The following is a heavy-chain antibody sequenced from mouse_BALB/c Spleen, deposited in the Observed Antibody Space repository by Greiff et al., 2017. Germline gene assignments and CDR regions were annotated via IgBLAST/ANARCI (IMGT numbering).Heavy chain of an antibody. J-gene: IGHJ4*01. V-gene: IGHV5-4*02. CDR3: ARDRGYGTPYAMDY. CDR1: GFTFSDYY. D-gene: IGHD1-1*01. Sequence: EVHLVESGGGLVKPGGSLKLSCAASGFTFSDYYMYWVRQTPEKRLEWVATISDGGSYTYYPDSVKGRFTISRDNAKNNLYLQMSSLKSEDTAMYYCARDRGYGTPYAMDYWGQGTSVTVSS. CDR2: ISDGGSYT.